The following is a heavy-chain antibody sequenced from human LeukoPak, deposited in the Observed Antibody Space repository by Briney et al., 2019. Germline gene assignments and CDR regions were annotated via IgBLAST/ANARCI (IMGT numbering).Heavy chain of an antibody. CDR1: GYSFISYY. J-gene: IGHJ4*02. V-gene: IGHV1-46*01. Sequence: ASVKVSCKASGYSFISYYIHWVRQAPGHGLEWVGIINPGGGPTNYARKFQARVTLTSDTSTTTVYMELSGLTSEDTAVYYCARGAAPRSYDFGDYFDYWGQGTLVTVSS. CDR3: ARGAAPRSYDFGDYFDY. D-gene: IGHD4-17*01. CDR2: INPGGGPT.